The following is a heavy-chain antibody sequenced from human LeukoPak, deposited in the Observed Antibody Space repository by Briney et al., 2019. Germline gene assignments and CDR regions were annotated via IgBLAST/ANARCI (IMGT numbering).Heavy chain of an antibody. Sequence: GRSLRLSCAASGFTFDDYAMHWVRQAPGKGLEWVSSISSSSSYIYYADSVKGRFTISRDNAKNSLYLQMNSLRAEDTAVYYCARDLGGSGASPLDYWGQGTLVTVSS. V-gene: IGHV3-21*01. J-gene: IGHJ4*02. D-gene: IGHD1-26*01. CDR1: GFTFDDYA. CDR2: ISSSSSYI. CDR3: ARDLGGSGASPLDY.